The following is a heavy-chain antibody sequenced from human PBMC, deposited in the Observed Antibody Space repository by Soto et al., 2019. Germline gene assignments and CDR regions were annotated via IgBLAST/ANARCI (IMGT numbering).Heavy chain of an antibody. CDR2: TYYSGST. Sequence: QVQLQESGPGLVKPSQTLSLTCTVSGGSISSGGYYWSWIRQHPGTGLEWMGYTYYSGSTYYNPFLRGRVMISVDPSKNQFSLNLSSVTAADTGVYYCESVGCNSTRCYHFDYWGQGTLVPVSS. V-gene: IGHV4-31*03. J-gene: IGHJ4*02. D-gene: IGHD2-15*01. CDR3: ESVGCNSTRCYHFDY. CDR1: GGSISSGGYY.